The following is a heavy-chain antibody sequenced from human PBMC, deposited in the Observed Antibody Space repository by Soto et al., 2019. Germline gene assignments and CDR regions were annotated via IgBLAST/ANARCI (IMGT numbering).Heavy chain of an antibody. CDR2: IYYSGST. J-gene: IGHJ4*02. Sequence: SETLSLTCTVSGGSISSGGYYWSWIRQHPGKGLEWIGYIYYSGSTYYNPSLKSRVTISVDTSKNQFSLKLSSVTAADTAVYYCARRASLAAAGFDYWGQGTLVTVSS. CDR1: GGSISSGGYY. D-gene: IGHD6-13*01. V-gene: IGHV4-31*03. CDR3: ARRASLAAAGFDY.